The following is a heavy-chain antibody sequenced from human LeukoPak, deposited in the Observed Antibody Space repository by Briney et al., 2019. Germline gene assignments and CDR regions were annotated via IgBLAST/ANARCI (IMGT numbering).Heavy chain of an antibody. Sequence: GGSLRLSCAASGFTFSSYSMNWVRQAPGKGLEWVSSISSSSSYIYYADSVKGRFTISRDNAKNSLYLQMNSLRAEDTAVYYCASPPRTGVDYWGQGTLVTVSS. CDR3: ASPPRTGVDY. CDR2: ISSSSSYI. V-gene: IGHV3-21*01. D-gene: IGHD1-1*01. CDR1: GFTFSSYS. J-gene: IGHJ4*02.